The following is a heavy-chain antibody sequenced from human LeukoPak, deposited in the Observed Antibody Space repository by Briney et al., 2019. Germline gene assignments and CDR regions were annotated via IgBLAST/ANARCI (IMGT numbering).Heavy chain of an antibody. Sequence: PGGSLRLSCAASGFTFSSYEMNWVRQAPGKGLEWVANIKQDGTEKYYVDSVKGRFTISRDNAKNSLYLQMNSLRVEDTAVYYCAKLAKYFYGSETYYFFEHWGQGTPVTAS. CDR1: GFTFSSYE. J-gene: IGHJ4*02. V-gene: IGHV3-7*01. D-gene: IGHD3-10*01. CDR2: IKQDGTEK. CDR3: AKLAKYFYGSETYYFFEH.